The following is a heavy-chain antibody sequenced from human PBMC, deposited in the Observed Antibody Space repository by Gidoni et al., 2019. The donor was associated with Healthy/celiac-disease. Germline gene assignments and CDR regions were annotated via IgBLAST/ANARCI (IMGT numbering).Heavy chain of an antibody. CDR1: GFTFDDYS. D-gene: IGHD3-22*01. J-gene: IGHJ4*02. V-gene: IGHV3-9*01. Sequence: EVQLVESGGGLVQPGRSQRLYCAASGFTFDDYSMHWVRQAPGKGLEWVSGISWNSGSIGYADSVKGRFTISRDNAKNSLYLQMNSLRAEDTALYYCAKWSVYYDSSGPSSYYFDYWGQGTLVTVSS. CDR2: ISWNSGSI. CDR3: AKWSVYYDSSGPSSYYFDY.